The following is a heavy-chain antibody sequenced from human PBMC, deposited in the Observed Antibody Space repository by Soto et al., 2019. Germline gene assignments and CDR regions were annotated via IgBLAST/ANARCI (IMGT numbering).Heavy chain of an antibody. D-gene: IGHD3-10*01. CDR1: GFTFSSYG. Sequence: QVPLVESGGGVVQPGRSLRLSCAASGFTFSSYGMHWVRQAPGKGLEWVAVIWYDGSNKYYADSVKGRFTISRDNSKNTLYLQMNSLRAEDTAVYYCARDPVELWFPRGWFDPWGQGTLVTVSS. CDR2: IWYDGSNK. CDR3: ARDPVELWFPRGWFDP. J-gene: IGHJ5*02. V-gene: IGHV3-33*01.